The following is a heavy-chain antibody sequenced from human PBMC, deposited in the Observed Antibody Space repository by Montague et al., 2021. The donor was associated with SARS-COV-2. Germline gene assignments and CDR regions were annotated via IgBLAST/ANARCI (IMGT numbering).Heavy chain of an antibody. CDR3: ARDGVLRYFDWSPYYHNYMDV. D-gene: IGHD3-9*01. Sequence: SLRPSCAASGFTFSSYWMHWVRQAPGKGLVWVSRINSDGSSTSYADSVKGRFTISRDNAKNTLYLQMNSLRAEDTAVYYCARDGVLRYFDWSPYYHNYMDVWGKGTTVTVSS. V-gene: IGHV3-74*01. CDR2: INSDGSST. J-gene: IGHJ6*03. CDR1: GFTFSSYW.